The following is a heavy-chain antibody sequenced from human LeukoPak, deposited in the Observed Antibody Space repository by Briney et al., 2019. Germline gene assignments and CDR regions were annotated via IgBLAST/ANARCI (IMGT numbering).Heavy chain of an antibody. D-gene: IGHD3-22*01. V-gene: IGHV3-48*04. CDR2: ISSSSSTI. Sequence: PGGSLRLSCAASGFTFSSYSMNWVRQAPGKGLEWVSYISSSSSTIYYADSVKGRFTISRDNAKNSLYLQMNSLRAEDTAVYYCARRFTMIVVVIPYGMDVWGQGTTVTVSS. J-gene: IGHJ6*02. CDR1: GFTFSSYS. CDR3: ARRFTMIVVVIPYGMDV.